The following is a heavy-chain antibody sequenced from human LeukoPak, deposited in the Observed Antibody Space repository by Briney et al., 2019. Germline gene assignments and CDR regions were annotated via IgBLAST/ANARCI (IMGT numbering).Heavy chain of an antibody. CDR1: GYTFTSYD. D-gene: IGHD3-10*01. CDR2: MNPNSGNT. CDR3: ARLDRMVRGVMDY. J-gene: IGHJ4*02. V-gene: IGHV1-8*01. Sequence: GASVKVSRKASGYTFTSYDINWVRQATGQGLEWMGWMNPNSGNTGYAQKFQGRVTMTRNTSISTAYMELSSLRSEDTAVYYCARLDRMVRGVMDYWGQGTLVTVSS.